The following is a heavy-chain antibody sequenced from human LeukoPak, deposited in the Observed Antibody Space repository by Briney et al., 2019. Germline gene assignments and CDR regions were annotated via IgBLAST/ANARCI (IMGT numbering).Heavy chain of an antibody. J-gene: IGHJ4*02. CDR2: IYSGGST. CDR1: GFTFSGYA. Sequence: GGSLRLSCAASGFTFSGYAMSWVRQAPGKGLEWVSVIYSGGSTYYADSVKGRFTIPRDNSKNILFLQVNSLRAEDTAVYYCARGGRAYPLDYWGQGTLVTVSS. V-gene: IGHV3-53*01. CDR3: ARGGRAYPLDY.